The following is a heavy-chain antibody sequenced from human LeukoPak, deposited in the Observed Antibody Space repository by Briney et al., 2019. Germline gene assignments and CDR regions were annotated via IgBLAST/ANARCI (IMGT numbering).Heavy chain of an antibody. Sequence: SETLSLTCAVYGGSFSGYYWSWIRQPPGKGLEWIGEINHSGSTNYNPSLKSRVTISVDTSKNQFSLKLSSVTAADTAVYYCARHRKDYYDSSGYSPLDYWGQGTLVTVSS. CDR1: GGSFSGYY. CDR2: INHSGST. J-gene: IGHJ4*02. D-gene: IGHD3-22*01. V-gene: IGHV4-34*01. CDR3: ARHRKDYYDSSGYSPLDY.